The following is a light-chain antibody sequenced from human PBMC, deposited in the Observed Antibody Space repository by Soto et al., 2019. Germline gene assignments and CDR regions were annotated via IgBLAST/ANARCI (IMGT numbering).Light chain of an antibody. Sequence: EIVLTQSPGTLSLSPGERATLSCRASQSISVTYLAWYQQKPGQAPRLLIYDASTRATGIPARFSGSGSGTEFTLTISSLQSEDFAVYYCQQYKKWPRTFGHGTKVDIK. V-gene: IGKV3-15*01. CDR1: QSISVTY. CDR3: QQYKKWPRT. CDR2: DAS. J-gene: IGKJ1*01.